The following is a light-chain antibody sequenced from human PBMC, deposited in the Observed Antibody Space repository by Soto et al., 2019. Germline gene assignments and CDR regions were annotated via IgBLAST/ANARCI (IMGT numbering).Light chain of an antibody. V-gene: IGKV4-1*01. Sequence: DIVMTQSPDSLTVSLGERATINCKSSQNILYSSNNKNYLAWYQQKPRQPPKLLIYWASTRESGVPDRFSGSGSGTDFTLSISSLQAEDVAVYYCQQYYSIRLTFGGGTKVEIK. CDR3: QQYYSIRLT. CDR1: QNILYSSNNKNY. CDR2: WAS. J-gene: IGKJ4*01.